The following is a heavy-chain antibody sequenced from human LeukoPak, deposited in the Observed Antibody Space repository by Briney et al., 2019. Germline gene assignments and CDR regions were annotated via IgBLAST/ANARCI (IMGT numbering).Heavy chain of an antibody. D-gene: IGHD6-13*01. J-gene: IGHJ4*02. CDR2: LYSTGGRT. CDR1: GGSISSFY. V-gene: IGHV4-59*01. Sequence: SETLSLTCAVSGGSISSFYWSWIRQPPGKGLEWIAYLYSTGGRTNYNPSLKSRVTISVDPSKNHFSLKMNSVTTADTAVYYCARHLAAATSAFDYWDRGALVTVSS. CDR3: ARHLAAATSAFDY.